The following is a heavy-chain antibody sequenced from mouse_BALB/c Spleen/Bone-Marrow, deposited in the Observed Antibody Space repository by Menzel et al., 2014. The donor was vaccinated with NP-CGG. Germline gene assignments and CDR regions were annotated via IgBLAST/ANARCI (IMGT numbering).Heavy chain of an antibody. CDR1: VYTFTSYV. Sequence: EVQLQQSGPELVKPGASVKMSCKASVYTFTSYVMHWVKQKPGQGLEWIGYINPYNDGTKYNEKLKGKATLTSDKSSSTAYMELSSLTSEDSAVYYCASPYYRYDGFAYWGQGTLVTVSA. V-gene: IGHV1-14*01. CDR2: INPYNDGT. CDR3: ASPYYRYDGFAY. D-gene: IGHD2-14*01. J-gene: IGHJ3*01.